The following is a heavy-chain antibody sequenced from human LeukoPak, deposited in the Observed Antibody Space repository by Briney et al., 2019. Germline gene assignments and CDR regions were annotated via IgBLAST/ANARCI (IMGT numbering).Heavy chain of an antibody. D-gene: IGHD3-3*01. CDR2: ISGSGGST. CDR3: AKGGQDITTFGVANNWFDP. J-gene: IGHJ5*02. V-gene: IGHV3-23*01. CDR1: GFTFSSYA. Sequence: PGGSLRLSCAASGFTFSSYAMSWVRQAPGKGLEWVSAISGSGGSTYYADSVKGRFTISRDNSKNTLYLQMNSLRAEDTAVYYCAKGGQDITTFGVANNWFDPWGQGTLVTVSS.